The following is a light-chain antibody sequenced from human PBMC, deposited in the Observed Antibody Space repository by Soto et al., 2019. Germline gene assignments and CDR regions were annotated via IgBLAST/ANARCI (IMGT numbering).Light chain of an antibody. Sequence: VLTQSPDTLSLPPGESATLSCRASQSVTSNYIAWYQQKPGQAPRLLIYRASTRATGIPDRFSGSGSGTDFTLTISRLEHEDFAVYHCQQYGTSPWTFGQGTKVDIK. CDR1: QSVTSNY. J-gene: IGKJ1*01. CDR3: QQYGTSPWT. CDR2: RAS. V-gene: IGKV3-20*01.